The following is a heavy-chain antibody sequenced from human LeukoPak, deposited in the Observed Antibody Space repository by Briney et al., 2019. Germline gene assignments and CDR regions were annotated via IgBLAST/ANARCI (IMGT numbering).Heavy chain of an antibody. V-gene: IGHV3-23*01. CDR1: GFTFSSYA. CDR3: AKPKSRYCSGGSCYFFDY. Sequence: GGSLRLSCAASGFTFSSYAMSCVRQAPGKGLEWVSAISGSGGSTYYADSVKGRFTISRDNSKNTLYLQMNSLRAEDTAVYYCAKPKSRYCSGGSCYFFDYWGQGTLVTVSS. CDR2: ISGSGGST. D-gene: IGHD2-15*01. J-gene: IGHJ4*02.